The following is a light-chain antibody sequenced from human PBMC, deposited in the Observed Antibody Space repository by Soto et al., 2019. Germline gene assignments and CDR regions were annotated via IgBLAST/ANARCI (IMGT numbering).Light chain of an antibody. V-gene: IGKV3-15*01. J-gene: IGKJ4*01. Sequence: EIVMTQSPATLSVSPGERATLSCRASQSVSSNLAWYQQKPGQAPRLLIYGASSRATGIPARFSGSGSGTDFTLTINSLQSEDFAVYYCQQYNNWPPLTFGGGTKVEIK. CDR3: QQYNNWPPLT. CDR1: QSVSSN. CDR2: GAS.